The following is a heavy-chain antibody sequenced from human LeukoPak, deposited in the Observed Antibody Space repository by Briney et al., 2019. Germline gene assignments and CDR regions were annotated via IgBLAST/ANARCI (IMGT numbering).Heavy chain of an antibody. CDR1: GFTFSSYA. V-gene: IGHV3-23*01. Sequence: SGGSLRLSCAASGFTFSSYAMSWVRQAPGKGLEWVSAISGSGGSTYYADSVKGRFTISRDNSKNTLYLQMNSLKTEDTAVYYCATDSFTVVEPAAKGPWGQGTLVTVSS. D-gene: IGHD2-2*01. CDR2: ISGSGGST. CDR3: ATDSFTVVEPAAKGP. J-gene: IGHJ5*02.